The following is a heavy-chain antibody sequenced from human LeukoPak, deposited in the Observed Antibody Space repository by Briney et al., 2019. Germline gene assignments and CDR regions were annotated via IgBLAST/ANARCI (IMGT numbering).Heavy chain of an antibody. CDR3: ARSYSSSSLSFDY. CDR1: GGTFSSYA. CDR2: IIPIFGTA. V-gene: IGHV1-69*13. D-gene: IGHD6-6*01. Sequence: SVKVSCKASGGTFSSYAISWVRQAPGQGLEWMGGIIPIFGTANYAQKFQGRVTITADESTSTAYMELSSLRSEDTAVYYCARSYSSSSLSFDYWGQGTLVTVSS. J-gene: IGHJ4*02.